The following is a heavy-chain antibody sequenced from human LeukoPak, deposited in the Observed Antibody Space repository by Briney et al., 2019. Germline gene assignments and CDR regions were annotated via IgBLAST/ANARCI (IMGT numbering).Heavy chain of an antibody. CDR1: GFTFSSYW. CDR3: ARPYGDYRGGEYFQH. V-gene: IGHV3-74*01. D-gene: IGHD4-17*01. Sequence: GGSLRLSCAASGFTFSSYWMHWVRQAPGKGLVWVSRINSDGSDIRYADSVMGRFTVSRDNARNTLYLQMNSLRAEDTAVYYCARPYGDYRGGEYFQHWGQGTLVTVSS. J-gene: IGHJ1*01. CDR2: INSDGSDI.